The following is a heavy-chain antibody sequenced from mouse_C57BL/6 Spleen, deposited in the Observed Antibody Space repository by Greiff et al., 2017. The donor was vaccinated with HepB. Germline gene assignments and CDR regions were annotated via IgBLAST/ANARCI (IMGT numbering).Heavy chain of an antibody. CDR1: GFTFSSYA. CDR3: TRDGTTVVNWYFDV. J-gene: IGHJ1*03. CDR2: ISSGGDYI. D-gene: IGHD1-1*01. Sequence: EVQLQESGEGLVKPGGSLKLSCAASGFTFSSYAMSWVRQTPEKRLEWVAYISSGGDYIYYADTVKGRFTISRDNARNTLYLQMSSLKSEDTAMYYCTRDGTTVVNWYFDVWGTGTTVTVSS. V-gene: IGHV5-9-1*02.